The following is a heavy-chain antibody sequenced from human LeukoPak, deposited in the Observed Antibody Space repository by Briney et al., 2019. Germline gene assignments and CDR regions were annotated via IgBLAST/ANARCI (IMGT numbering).Heavy chain of an antibody. J-gene: IGHJ4*02. CDR2: ISGDGGST. CDR1: GFTFDDYA. D-gene: IGHD1-1*01. Sequence: PGGSLRLSCAASGFTFDDYAMHWVRQAPGKGLEWVSLISGDGGSTYYADSVKGRFTISRDNSKNSLYLQMNSLRADDTAVYYCATTIRGFWGQGTLVTVSS. CDR3: ATTIRGF. V-gene: IGHV3-43*02.